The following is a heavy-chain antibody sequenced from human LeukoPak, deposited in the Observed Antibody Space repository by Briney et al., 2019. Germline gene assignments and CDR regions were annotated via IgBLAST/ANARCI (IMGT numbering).Heavy chain of an antibody. V-gene: IGHV1-18*04. CDR2: ISAYNGNT. CDR1: GYTFTGYY. J-gene: IGHJ4*02. CDR3: ARGSVVTAQIDY. D-gene: IGHD2-21*02. Sequence: ASVKVSCKASGYTFTGYYMHWVRQTPGQGLEWMGWISAYNGNTNYAQKLQGRVTMTTDTSTSTAYMELRSLRSDDTAVYYCARGSVVTAQIDYWGQGTLVTVSS.